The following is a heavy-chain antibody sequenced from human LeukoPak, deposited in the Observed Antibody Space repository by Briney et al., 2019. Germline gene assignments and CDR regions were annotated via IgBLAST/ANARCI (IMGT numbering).Heavy chain of an antibody. CDR2: ISAYNGNT. J-gene: IGHJ6*02. CDR1: GYTFTSYG. Sequence: GSVKVSCKASGYTFTSYGISWVRQAPGQGLEWMGCISAYNGNTNYAQKLQGRVTMTTDTSTSTAYMELRSLRSDDTAVYYCARCHLEVVPAAIGEIYYYYGMDVWGQGTTVTVSS. V-gene: IGHV1-18*01. D-gene: IGHD2-2*01. CDR3: ARCHLEVVPAAIGEIYYYYGMDV.